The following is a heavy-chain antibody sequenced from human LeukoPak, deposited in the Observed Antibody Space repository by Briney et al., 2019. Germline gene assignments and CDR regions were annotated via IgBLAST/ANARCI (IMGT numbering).Heavy chain of an antibody. V-gene: IGHV4-34*01. CDR2: INHSGST. Sequence: SETLSLTCGAYGGSFSGYYWSWIRQPPGKGLEWIGEINHSGSTNYNPSLKSRVTISVDTSKNQFSLKLSSVTAADTAVYYCARDSSGYSGYDYYYMDVWGKGTTVTISS. CDR3: ARDSSGYSGYDYYYMDV. CDR1: GGSFSGYY. D-gene: IGHD1-26*01. J-gene: IGHJ6*03.